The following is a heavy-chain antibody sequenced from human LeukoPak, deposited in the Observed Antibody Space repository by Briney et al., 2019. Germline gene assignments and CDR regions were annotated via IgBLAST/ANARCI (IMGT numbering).Heavy chain of an antibody. V-gene: IGHV1-18*04. CDR1: GYTFTSYG. CDR3: ARGIGRLTPMGGMDV. CDR2: ISAYNGNT. Sequence: ASVKVSCKASGYTFTSYGISWVRQAPGQGLEWMGWISAYNGNTNYARKLQGRATMTTDTSTSTAYMELRSLRSDDTAVYYCARGIGRLTPMGGMDVWGKGTTVTVSS. D-gene: IGHD3-10*01. J-gene: IGHJ6*04.